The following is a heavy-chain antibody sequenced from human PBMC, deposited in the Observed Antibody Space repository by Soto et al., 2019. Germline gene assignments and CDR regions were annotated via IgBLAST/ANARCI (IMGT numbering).Heavy chain of an antibody. CDR1: GYTFARYG. J-gene: IGHJ4*02. Sequence: ASVKVSCKASGYTFARYGFSWVRQAPGQGLEWMAWTSADNGDTNYAQKLQGRVTLTTDTSTGTAYMELRSLRSDDTAVYYCARDERGTCTSASCYYFDYWGQGTLVTVSS. V-gene: IGHV1-18*04. D-gene: IGHD2-2*01. CDR3: ARDERGTCTSASCYYFDY. CDR2: TSADNGDT.